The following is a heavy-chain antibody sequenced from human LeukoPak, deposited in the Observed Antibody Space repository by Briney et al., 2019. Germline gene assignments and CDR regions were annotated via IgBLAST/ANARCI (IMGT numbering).Heavy chain of an antibody. CDR2: ISGSGGST. D-gene: IGHD2-21*01. V-gene: IGHV3-23*01. CDR3: AKARSVGPLFYYYYSMDV. Sequence: PGGSLRLSCAASGFTFSSYAMSWVRQAPGKGLEWVSAISGSGGSTYYADSVKGRFTISRDNSKNTLYLQMNSLRAEDTAVYYCAKARSVGPLFYYYYSMDVWGQGTTVTVSS. CDR1: GFTFSSYA. J-gene: IGHJ6*02.